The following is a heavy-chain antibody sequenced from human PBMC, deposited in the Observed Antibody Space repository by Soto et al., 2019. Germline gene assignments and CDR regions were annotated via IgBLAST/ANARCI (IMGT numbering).Heavy chain of an antibody. J-gene: IGHJ5*02. Sequence: SGPTLVNPTQTLTLTCTFSRFALNTLGAGVRWIRQPPGKALEWVALIYWDDDKDYSPSLKSRLTITKDTSKNQVVLTMTNMDPADTATYFCAHRTTTVTWWFDPWGQGTLVTVSS. D-gene: IGHD4-17*01. V-gene: IGHV2-5*02. CDR2: IYWDDDK. CDR3: AHRTTTVTWWFDP. CDR1: RFALNTLGAG.